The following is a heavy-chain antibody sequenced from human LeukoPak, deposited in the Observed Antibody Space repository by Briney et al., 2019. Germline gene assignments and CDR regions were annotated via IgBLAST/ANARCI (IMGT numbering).Heavy chain of an antibody. J-gene: IGHJ2*01. V-gene: IGHV4-4*07. D-gene: IGHD3-10*01. CDR2: IYTSGST. CDR1: GGSISSYY. CDR3: ARLWFGSYNGWYFDL. Sequence: NPSETLSLTCTVSGGSISSYYWSWIRQPAGKGLEWIGRIYTSGSTNYNPSLKSRLTISVDTSKNQFSLKLTSVAAADTAVYYCARLWFGSYNGWYFDLWGRGTLVTVSS.